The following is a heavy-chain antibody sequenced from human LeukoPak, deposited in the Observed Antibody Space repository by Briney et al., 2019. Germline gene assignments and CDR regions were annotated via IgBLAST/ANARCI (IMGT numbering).Heavy chain of an antibody. D-gene: IGHD2-15*01. V-gene: IGHV3-30*18. Sequence: GRSLRLSCAASGITLSSYGMHWVRQAPGKGLEWVAVISYDGSNKYYADSVKGRFTISRDNSKNTLYLQMNSLRAEDTAVYYCAKGDYCSGGSCYRNAFDIWGQATMVTVSS. CDR2: ISYDGSNK. J-gene: IGHJ3*02. CDR1: GITLSSYG. CDR3: AKGDYCSGGSCYRNAFDI.